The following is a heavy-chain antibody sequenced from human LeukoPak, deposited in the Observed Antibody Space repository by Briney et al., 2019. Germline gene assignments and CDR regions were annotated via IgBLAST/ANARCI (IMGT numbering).Heavy chain of an antibody. V-gene: IGHV3-21*01. CDR3: AREYSSSHYFDY. D-gene: IGHD6-6*01. Sequence: PGGSLRLSCAASGFTFSSYSMNWVRQAPGKGLEWVSSISSSSSYIYYADPVKGRFTISRDNAKNSLYLQMNSLRAEDTAVYYCAREYSSSHYFDYWGQGTLVTVSS. CDR2: ISSSSSYI. CDR1: GFTFSSYS. J-gene: IGHJ4*02.